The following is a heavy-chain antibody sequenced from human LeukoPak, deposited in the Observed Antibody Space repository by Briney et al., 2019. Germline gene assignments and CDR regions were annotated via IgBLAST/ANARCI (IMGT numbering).Heavy chain of an antibody. D-gene: IGHD3-10*01. J-gene: IGHJ4*02. V-gene: IGHV3-30*19. CDR2: ISYDGSNK. CDR3: AREPDGSGSYFDY. CDR1: GFTFSSYG. Sequence: GGSLRLSCAASGFTFSSYGMHWVRQAPGKGLEWVAVISYDGSNKYYADSVKGRFTISRDNSKNTLYLQMNSLRAEDTAVYYCAREPDGSGSYFDYWGQGTLVTVSS.